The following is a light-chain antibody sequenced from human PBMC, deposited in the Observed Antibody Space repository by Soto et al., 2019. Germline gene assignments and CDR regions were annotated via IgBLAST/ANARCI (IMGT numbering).Light chain of an antibody. CDR2: DAS. CDR1: QSIGTN. CDR3: QQYNSYWT. V-gene: IGKV1-5*01. J-gene: IGKJ1*01. Sequence: DIQMTQSPSSLCASIGDRVTLTCRASQSIGTNLNWYQQRPGKAPKILIYDASSLESGVQSRFSGSGSGTEFTLTISSLQPDDFATYYCQQYNSYWTCGQGTKVDIK.